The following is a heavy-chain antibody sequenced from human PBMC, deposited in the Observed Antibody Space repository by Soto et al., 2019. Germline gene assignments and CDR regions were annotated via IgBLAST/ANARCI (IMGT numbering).Heavy chain of an antibody. CDR3: ARRVGTWPFHFDY. J-gene: IGHJ4*02. V-gene: IGHV3-9*01. Sequence: PGGSLRLSCAASGFTFDDYAMHWVRQAPGKGLEWVSGISWNSGSIGYADSVKGRVTISVDTSINTAYVQWSSLQASDTAIYYCARRVGTWPFHFDYWGQGTMVTVSS. CDR1: GFTFDDYA. CDR2: ISWNSGSI.